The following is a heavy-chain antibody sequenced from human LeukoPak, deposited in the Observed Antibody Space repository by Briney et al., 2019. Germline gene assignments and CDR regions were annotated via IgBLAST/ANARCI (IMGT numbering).Heavy chain of an antibody. CDR2: IRANAGST. D-gene: IGHD4-17*01. Sequence: GESLKISCAASGFTFSSDAMSWVRQAPGKGLEWVSAIRANAGSTYYADSVKGRFTISRDSSKNTLYLQMNSLRAEDTAVYYCAKNYGDYVSSRFDCWGQGTLVTVSS. CDR3: AKNYGDYVSSRFDC. CDR1: GFTFSSDA. V-gene: IGHV3-23*01. J-gene: IGHJ4*02.